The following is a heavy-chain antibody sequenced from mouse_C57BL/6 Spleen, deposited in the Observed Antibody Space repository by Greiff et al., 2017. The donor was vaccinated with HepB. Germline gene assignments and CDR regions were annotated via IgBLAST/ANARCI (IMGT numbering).Heavy chain of an antibody. CDR2: IHPNSGST. V-gene: IGHV1-64*01. D-gene: IGHD2-2*01. J-gene: IGHJ3*01. Sequence: VKLQQSGAELVKPGASVKLSCKASGYTFTSYWMHWVKQRPGQGLEWIGMIHPNSGSTNYNEKFKSKATLTVDKSSSTAYMQLSSLTSEDSAVYYCARDAVTTAYWGQGTLVTVSA. CDR1: GYTFTSYW. CDR3: ARDAVTTAY.